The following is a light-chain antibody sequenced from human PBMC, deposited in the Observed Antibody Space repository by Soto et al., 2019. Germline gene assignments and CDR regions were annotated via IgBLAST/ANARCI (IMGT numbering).Light chain of an antibody. CDR3: QQSYSTLLT. V-gene: IGKV1-39*01. J-gene: IGKJ5*01. CDR1: QSISSY. CDR2: AAS. Sequence: DIQMTQSPSSLSASVGDRVTITCRASQSISSYLNWYQQKPGKAPNLLIYAASRLQSGVPSRFSGSGSGTDFTLTISSLQPEDFATYYCQQSYSTLLTFGQGTRLEIK.